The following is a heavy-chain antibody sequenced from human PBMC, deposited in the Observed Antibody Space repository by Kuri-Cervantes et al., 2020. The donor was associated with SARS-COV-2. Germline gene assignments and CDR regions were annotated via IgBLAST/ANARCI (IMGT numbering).Heavy chain of an antibody. Sequence: GESLKISCAASGFTFSRYTMSWVRQAPGKGLEWVSSISGSGATTYYAPSVRGRVTISRDNSENTLPLQLNSLRAGDTALYFCAKASLRWFIVDSWGQGTLVTVSS. CDR2: ISGSGATT. CDR3: AKASLRWFIVDS. J-gene: IGHJ4*02. V-gene: IGHV3-23*01. D-gene: IGHD3-10*01. CDR1: GFTFSRYT.